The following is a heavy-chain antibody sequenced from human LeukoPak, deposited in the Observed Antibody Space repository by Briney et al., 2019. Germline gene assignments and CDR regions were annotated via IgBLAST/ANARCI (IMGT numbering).Heavy chain of an antibody. J-gene: IGHJ4*02. CDR2: ISWNSGSI. Sequence: PGGSLRLSCAASGFTFSSYSMNWVRQAPGKGLEWVSGISWNSGSIGYADSVKGRFTISRDNAKNSLYLQMNSLRAEDTALYYCAKDFRPVSGGYYFDYWGQGTLVTVSS. V-gene: IGHV3-9*01. D-gene: IGHD6-6*01. CDR3: AKDFRPVSGGYYFDY. CDR1: GFTFSSYS.